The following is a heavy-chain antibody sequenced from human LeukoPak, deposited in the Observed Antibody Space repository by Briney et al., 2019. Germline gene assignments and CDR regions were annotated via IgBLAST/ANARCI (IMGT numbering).Heavy chain of an antibody. CDR2: IFTSGST. CDR3: ARDRDTGSSSNRYYFDY. V-gene: IGHV4-4*07. J-gene: IGHJ4*02. CDR1: GASINTYY. Sequence: SETLSLTCTVPGASINTYYWSWVRQPAGKGLDWIGRIFTSGSTNYNPSLQSRATMSVDTSKNQFSLKLSSVTAADTAVYYCARDRDTGSSSNRYYFDYWGQGTLVTVSS. D-gene: IGHD1-26*01.